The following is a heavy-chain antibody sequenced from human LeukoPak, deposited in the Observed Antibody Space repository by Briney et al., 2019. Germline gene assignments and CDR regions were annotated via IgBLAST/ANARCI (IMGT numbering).Heavy chain of an antibody. V-gene: IGHV3-9*01. J-gene: IGHJ4*02. CDR2: ISWNSGSI. D-gene: IGHD6-19*01. Sequence: GGSLRLSCAASGFTFDDYAMHWVRQAPGKGLEWVSGISWNSGSIGYADSVKGRFTISRDNAKNSLYLQMNSLRAEDTALYYCAKEASRSGLDYWGQGTLVTVSP. CDR1: GFTFDDYA. CDR3: AKEASRSGLDY.